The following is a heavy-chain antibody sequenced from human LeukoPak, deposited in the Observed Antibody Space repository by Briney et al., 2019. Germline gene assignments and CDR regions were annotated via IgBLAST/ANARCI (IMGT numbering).Heavy chain of an antibody. CDR3: AHRFQDYSSGWYWFDP. J-gene: IGHJ5*02. CDR2: IYWNDDK. V-gene: IGHV2-5*01. Sequence: SGPTLVKPTQTLTLTCTFSGFSLSTSGVGVGWIRQPPGKALEWLALIYWNDDKRYSPSLKSRLTITKDTSKNQVVLTMTNMDPVDTATYYRAHRFQDYSSGWYWFDPWGQGTLATVSS. CDR1: GFSLSTSGVG. D-gene: IGHD6-19*01.